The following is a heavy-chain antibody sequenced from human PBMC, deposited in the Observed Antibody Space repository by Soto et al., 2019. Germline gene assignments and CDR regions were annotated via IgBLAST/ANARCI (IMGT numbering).Heavy chain of an antibody. CDR3: ASVSGIYYYGMDV. CDR2: IYHSGST. V-gene: IGHV4-4*02. J-gene: IGHJ6*02. Sequence: SETLSLTCAVSGGSISSSNWWSWVRQPPGKGLEWIGEIYHSGSTNYNPSLKSRVTISVDKSKNQFSLKLSSVTAADTAVYYCASVSGIYYYGMDVWGQGTTVTVSS. D-gene: IGHD3-10*01. CDR1: GGSISSSNW.